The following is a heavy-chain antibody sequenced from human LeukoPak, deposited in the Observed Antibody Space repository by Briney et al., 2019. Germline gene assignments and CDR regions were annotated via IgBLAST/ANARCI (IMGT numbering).Heavy chain of an antibody. J-gene: IGHJ3*02. CDR2: ISSSGSTI. D-gene: IGHD2-15*01. CDR1: GFTFSDYY. Sequence: GGSLRLSCAASGFTFSDYYMSWIRQAPGKGLEWVSYISSSGSTIYYADSVKGRFTISRDNAKNSLYLQMNSLRAEDTALYYCAKNLLGGYCSGGSCYSPGAFDIWGQGTMVTVSS. V-gene: IGHV3-11*01. CDR3: AKNLLGGYCSGGSCYSPGAFDI.